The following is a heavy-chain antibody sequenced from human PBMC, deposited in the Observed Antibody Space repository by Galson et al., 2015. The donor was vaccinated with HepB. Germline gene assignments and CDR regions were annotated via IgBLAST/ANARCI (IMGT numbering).Heavy chain of an antibody. V-gene: IGHV1-46*01. Sequence: SVKVSCKASGYTFTSYYMHWVRQAPGQGLEWMGIINPSGGSTSYAQKFQGRVTMTRDTSTSTVYMELSSLRSEDTAVYYCASSALDGVQFDYWGQGTLVTVSS. CDR2: INPSGGST. CDR1: GYTFTSYY. D-gene: IGHD1-1*01. CDR3: ASSALDGVQFDY. J-gene: IGHJ4*02.